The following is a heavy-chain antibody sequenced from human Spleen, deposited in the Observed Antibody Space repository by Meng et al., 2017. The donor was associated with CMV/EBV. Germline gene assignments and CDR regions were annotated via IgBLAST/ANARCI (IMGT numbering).Heavy chain of an antibody. J-gene: IGHJ6*02. V-gene: IGHV1-2*02. CDR2: INPSSGGT. CDR3: ARDYCSTGSCYVGENGMDV. D-gene: IGHD2-15*01. Sequence: ASVKVSCKASGYTFTAYYLHWVRQAPGQGPEWMGWINPSSGGTNYAQKFQGRVTMTRDTSINTVYMELRRLRSDDTAVYYCARDYCSTGSCYVGENGMDVWGQGTTVTVSS. CDR1: GYTFTAYY.